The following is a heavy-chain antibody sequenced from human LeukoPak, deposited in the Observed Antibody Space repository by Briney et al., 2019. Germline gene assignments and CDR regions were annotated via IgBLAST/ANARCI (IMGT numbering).Heavy chain of an antibody. J-gene: IGHJ6*02. CDR2: INSGGSGT. D-gene: IGHD5-18*01. Sequence: PGGSLRLSCAASGFNFASNWMHWVRQTPGKGLVWVSRINSGGSGTSYADSVEGRFTISRDNAKNTLYLQMNSLRVEDTAVYYCARHDTAMATDYGMDVWGQGTTVTVSS. CDR3: ARHDTAMATDYGMDV. V-gene: IGHV3-74*01. CDR1: GFNFASNW.